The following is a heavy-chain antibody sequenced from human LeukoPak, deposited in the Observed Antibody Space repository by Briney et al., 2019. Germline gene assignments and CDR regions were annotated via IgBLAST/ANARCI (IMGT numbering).Heavy chain of an antibody. Sequence: GASVKVSCKASGYTLGTYYMHWVRQAPGQGFECLGIIRPSSGVTTYAQKFQGRVTMTRDMSASTVYMELNSLRSDDTAVYYCARARYGGDQIDYWGQGTLVTVFS. D-gene: IGHD2-21*02. CDR3: ARARYGGDQIDY. J-gene: IGHJ4*02. V-gene: IGHV1-46*01. CDR1: GYTLGTYY. CDR2: IRPSSGVT.